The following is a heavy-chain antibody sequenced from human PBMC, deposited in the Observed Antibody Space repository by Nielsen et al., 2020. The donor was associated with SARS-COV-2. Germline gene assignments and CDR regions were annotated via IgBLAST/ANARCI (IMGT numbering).Heavy chain of an antibody. Sequence: ASVKVSCKASGYTFTSYGISWVRQAPGQGLEWMGWISAYNGNTNYAQKLQGRVTMTTDTSTSTAYMELRSLRSDDTAVYYCARSRSSRDSGWALWGYWGQGTLVTVSS. D-gene: IGHD6-19*01. V-gene: IGHV1-18*04. CDR2: ISAYNGNT. CDR3: ARSRSSRDSGWALWGY. J-gene: IGHJ4*02. CDR1: GYTFTSYG.